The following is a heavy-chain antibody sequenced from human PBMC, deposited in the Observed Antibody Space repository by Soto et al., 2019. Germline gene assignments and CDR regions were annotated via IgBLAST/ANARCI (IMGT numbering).Heavy chain of an antibody. D-gene: IGHD1-1*01. J-gene: IGHJ4*02. Sequence: PGGSLRLSCVASGFTFSNFGVGWVRQAPGKGLEWVTLISYAGSHKYTADSVKGRFTISRDNSKNMLYLQMNSLRAEDTAVYFCAKLSHPAPNNWHGNFDYWGQGTLVTVSS. V-gene: IGHV3-30*18. CDR2: ISYAGSHK. CDR1: GFTFSNFG. CDR3: AKLSHPAPNNWHGNFDY.